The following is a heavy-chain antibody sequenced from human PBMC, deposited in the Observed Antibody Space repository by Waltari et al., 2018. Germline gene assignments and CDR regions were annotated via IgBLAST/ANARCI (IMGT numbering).Heavy chain of an antibody. V-gene: IGHV4-39*01. J-gene: IGHJ4*02. D-gene: IGHD3-3*01. CDR3: ARHMPYYDSIYYFDY. Sequence: QLQLQESGLGLVKPSETLSLTCSVSGGSISSSSFFWGWIRQPPGKGLEWIGSLYYTGNTYYNPSLKSRVTISADTSKNQFSLKLSSVTAADTAVYYCARHMPYYDSIYYFDYWGQGTLVTVSS. CDR2: LYYTGNT. CDR1: GGSISSSSFF.